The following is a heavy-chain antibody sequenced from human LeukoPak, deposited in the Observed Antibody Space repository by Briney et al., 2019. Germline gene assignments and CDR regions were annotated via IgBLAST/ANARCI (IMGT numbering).Heavy chain of an antibody. CDR3: AKGSYYGSGSRNWFDP. CDR1: GFTFDDYA. Sequence: QPGRSLRLSCAASGFTFDDYAMHWVRQAPGKGLEWVSGISWNSGSIGYADSVKGRFTISRDNAKSSLYLQMNSLRAEDMALYYCAKGSYYGSGSRNWFDPWGQGTLVTVSS. J-gene: IGHJ5*02. V-gene: IGHV3-9*03. CDR2: ISWNSGSI. D-gene: IGHD3-10*01.